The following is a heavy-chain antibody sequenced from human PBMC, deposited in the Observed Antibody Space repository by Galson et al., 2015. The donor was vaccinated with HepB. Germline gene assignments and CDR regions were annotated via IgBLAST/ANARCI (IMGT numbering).Heavy chain of an antibody. Sequence: SVKVSCKASGGTFSSYAISWVRQAPGQGLEWMGGIIPIFGTANYAQKFQGRVTITADESTSTAYMELSSLRSEDTAVYYCARVKIVAARSGGRSNWFDPWGQGTLVTVSS. CDR2: IIPIFGTA. CDR3: ARVKIVAARSGGRSNWFDP. V-gene: IGHV1-69*13. J-gene: IGHJ5*02. D-gene: IGHD6-6*01. CDR1: GGTFSSYA.